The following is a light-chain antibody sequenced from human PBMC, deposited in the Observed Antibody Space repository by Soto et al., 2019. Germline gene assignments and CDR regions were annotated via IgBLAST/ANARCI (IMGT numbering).Light chain of an antibody. J-gene: IGKJ4*01. CDR2: ATS. V-gene: IGKV1-12*01. CDR3: QQANSFPLT. Sequence: DIQMTQYPSFVSASVGDRVTITCRASQDISSWLVWYQQKPGKAPKLLIHATSGLQSGVPSRFSGSGSGTDFTLTISNLQSEDFATYYCQQANSFPLTFGGGTKVDI. CDR1: QDISSW.